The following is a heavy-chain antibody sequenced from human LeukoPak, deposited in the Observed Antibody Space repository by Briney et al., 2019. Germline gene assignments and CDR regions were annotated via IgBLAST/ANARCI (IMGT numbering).Heavy chain of an antibody. D-gene: IGHD6-19*01. CDR1: GFTFSSYG. Sequence: GRSLRLSCAASGFTFSSYGMHWVRQAPGKGLEWVAVIWYDGSNKYYADSVKGRFTISRDNSKNTLYLQMNSLRAEDTAVYYRARQSYAVAGPDYWGQGTLVTVSS. CDR3: ARQSYAVAGPDY. J-gene: IGHJ4*02. V-gene: IGHV3-33*01. CDR2: IWYDGSNK.